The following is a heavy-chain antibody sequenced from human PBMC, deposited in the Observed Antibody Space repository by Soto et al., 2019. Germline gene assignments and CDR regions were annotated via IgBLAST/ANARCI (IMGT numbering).Heavy chain of an antibody. J-gene: IGHJ4*02. CDR1: GFTFSSYG. CDR2: ISYDGSNK. D-gene: IGHD6-13*01. V-gene: IGHV3-30*03. Sequence: QVQLVESGGGVVQPGRSLRLSCAASGFTFSSYGMHWVRQAPGKGLEWVALISYDGSNKYYPDSVKGRFTISRDNSKNTLYLQMNSLRTEDTAVDYCAAGLYFFDYCGQGTLVTVSS. CDR3: AAGLYFFDY.